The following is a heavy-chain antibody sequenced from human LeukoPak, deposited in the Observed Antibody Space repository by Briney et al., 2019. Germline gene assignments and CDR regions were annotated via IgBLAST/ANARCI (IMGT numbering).Heavy chain of an antibody. Sequence: GGSLRLSCAASGFTFSSYWMSWVRQAPGEGLEWVSNIQQDGSEKYYVDSVKGRFTISRDNAKNSLYLQMNSLRAEDTAVYYCARLPVVPAAIIYYYYYYMDVWGKGTTVTVSS. D-gene: IGHD2-2*01. J-gene: IGHJ6*03. V-gene: IGHV3-7*01. CDR3: ARLPVVPAAIIYYYYYYMDV. CDR2: IQQDGSEK. CDR1: GFTFSSYW.